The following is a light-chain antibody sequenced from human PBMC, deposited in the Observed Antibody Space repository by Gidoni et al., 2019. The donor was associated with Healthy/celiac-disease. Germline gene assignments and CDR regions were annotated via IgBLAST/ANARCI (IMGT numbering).Light chain of an antibody. CDR2: DVS. Sequence: QSALTQPRSVSGSPGQSVTLSCTGTSSDVGGYNYVSWYQQHPGKVPKLMIYDVSKRPSGVPDRFSGSKSGNTASLTISGLQAEDEADYYCCSYAGSFNWVFGGGTKLTVL. CDR3: CSYAGSFNWV. J-gene: IGLJ3*02. CDR1: SSDVGGYNY. V-gene: IGLV2-11*01.